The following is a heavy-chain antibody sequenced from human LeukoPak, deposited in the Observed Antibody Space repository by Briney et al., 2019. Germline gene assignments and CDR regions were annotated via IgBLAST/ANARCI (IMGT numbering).Heavy chain of an antibody. J-gene: IGHJ4*02. D-gene: IGHD5-12*01. CDR1: GFTFISYA. V-gene: IGHV3-23*01. CDR2: ISGSGGRT. Sequence: GGSLRLSCVASGFTFISYALNWARQAPGKGLEWVSAISGSGGRTYYADSVKGRFTISRDNSENTLYLRMNSLRAEDTAVYYCAKDRRNTVPTISDYWGQGTLVTVCS. CDR3: AKDRRNTVPTISDY.